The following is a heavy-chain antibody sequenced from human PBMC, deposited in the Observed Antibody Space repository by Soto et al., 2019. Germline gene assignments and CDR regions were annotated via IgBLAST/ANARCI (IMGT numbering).Heavy chain of an antibody. Sequence: VGSLRLSCAASGFTFARYSMNWVRQAPGKGLEWVSSISSTTNYIYYGDSMKGRFTISRDNAKNSLYLEMNSLRAEDTAVYYCARETEDLTSNFDYWGQGTLVTVSS. CDR3: ARETEDLTSNFDY. V-gene: IGHV3-21*06. CDR1: GFTFARYS. CDR2: ISSTTNYI. J-gene: IGHJ4*02.